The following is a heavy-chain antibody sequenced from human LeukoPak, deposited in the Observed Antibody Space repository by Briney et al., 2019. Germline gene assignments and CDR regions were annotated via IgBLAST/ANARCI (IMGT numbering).Heavy chain of an antibody. CDR3: AREGTIAVAGQDY. CDR1: GFTFSSYS. D-gene: IGHD6-19*01. V-gene: IGHV3-21*01. Sequence: GGSLRLSCAASGFTFSSYSMNWVRQAPGKGLEWVSSISSSSSYIYYADSVKGRFTISRDNAKNSLYLQMNSLRAEDTAVYYCAREGTIAVAGQDYWGQGTLVTVSS. J-gene: IGHJ4*02. CDR2: ISSSSSYI.